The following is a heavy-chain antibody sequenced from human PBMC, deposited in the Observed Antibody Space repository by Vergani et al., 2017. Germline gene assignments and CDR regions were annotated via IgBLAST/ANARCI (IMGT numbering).Heavy chain of an antibody. D-gene: IGHD1-26*01. CDR1: GGSISSYY. J-gene: IGHJ4*02. Sequence: QVQLQESGPGLVKPSETLSLTCTVSGGSISSYYWSWIRQPPGKGLEWIGYIYYSGRTNYNPSLKSRVTISVDTSKNQFSLKLSSVTAADTAVYYCARVGATTFGAFDYWGQGTLVTVSS. CDR2: IYYSGRT. V-gene: IGHV4-59*01. CDR3: ARVGATTFGAFDY.